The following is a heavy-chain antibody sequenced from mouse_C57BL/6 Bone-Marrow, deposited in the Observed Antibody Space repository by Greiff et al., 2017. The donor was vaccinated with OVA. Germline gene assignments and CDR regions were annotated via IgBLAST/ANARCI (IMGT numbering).Heavy chain of an antibody. CDR1: GFTFSSYA. CDR2: ISDGGSYT. J-gene: IGHJ2*01. Sequence: EVKLMESGGGLVKPGGSLKLSCAASGFTFSSYAMSWVRQTPEKRLEWVATISDGGSYTYYPDNVKGRFTISRDNAKNNLYLQMSHLKSEDTAMYYCARAWDGYYFDYWGQGTTLTVSS. D-gene: IGHD4-1*01. V-gene: IGHV5-4*03. CDR3: ARAWDGYYFDY.